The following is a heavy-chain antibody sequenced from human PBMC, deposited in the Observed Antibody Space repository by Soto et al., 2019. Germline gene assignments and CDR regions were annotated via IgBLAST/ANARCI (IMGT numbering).Heavy chain of an antibody. Sequence: PGGSLRLSCAGSGFTFSNYGMSWVRQAPGKELEWVSGISDNAVITNYADSVKGRFTISKDNSRSTVYLQMNSLRAEDTAVYFCAKGGRTWYGFGSWGQGILITVSS. CDR1: GFTFSNYG. V-gene: IGHV3-23*01. D-gene: IGHD6-13*01. CDR2: ISDNAVIT. CDR3: AKGGRTWYGFGS. J-gene: IGHJ4*02.